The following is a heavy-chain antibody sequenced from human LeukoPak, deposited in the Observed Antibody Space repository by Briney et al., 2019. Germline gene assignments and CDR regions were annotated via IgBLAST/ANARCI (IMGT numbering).Heavy chain of an antibody. CDR2: ISHDGAKK. V-gene: IGHV3-30*03. CDR3: ARGNGTTAMNL. D-gene: IGHD1-14*01. CDR1: GFTFNIFG. Sequence: GRSLRLSCSASGFTFNIFGMHWVRQAPGRGLEWVAVISHDGAKKHYADSVKGRFTISRDTSKTTLFLQMDSLRVEDTAVYYCARGNGTTAMNLRGQGPLVTVSS. J-gene: IGHJ4*02.